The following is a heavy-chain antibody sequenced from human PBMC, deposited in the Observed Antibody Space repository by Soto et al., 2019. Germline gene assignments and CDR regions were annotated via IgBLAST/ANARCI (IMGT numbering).Heavy chain of an antibody. Sequence: SVKVSCKASGGTFSSYAISWVRQAPGQGLEWMGGIIPIFGTANYAQKFQGRVTITADESTSTAYMELSSLRSEGTAVYYCARPRSYSSSSGFDYWGQGTLVTVSS. CDR1: GGTFSSYA. D-gene: IGHD6-6*01. V-gene: IGHV1-69*13. CDR2: IIPIFGTA. J-gene: IGHJ4*02. CDR3: ARPRSYSSSSGFDY.